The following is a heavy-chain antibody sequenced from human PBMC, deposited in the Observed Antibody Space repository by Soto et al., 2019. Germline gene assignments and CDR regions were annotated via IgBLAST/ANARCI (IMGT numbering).Heavy chain of an antibody. V-gene: IGHV4-31*03. CDR3: ARVPRHGSGSYYLSLDY. CDR1: GGSISSGGYY. Sequence: SETLSLTCTVSGGSISSGGYYWSWIRQHPGKGLEWIGYIYYSGSTYYNPSLKSRVTISVDTSKNQFSLKLSSVTAADTAVYYCARVPRHGSGSYYLSLDYWGQGTLVTVSS. D-gene: IGHD3-10*01. CDR2: IYYSGST. J-gene: IGHJ4*02.